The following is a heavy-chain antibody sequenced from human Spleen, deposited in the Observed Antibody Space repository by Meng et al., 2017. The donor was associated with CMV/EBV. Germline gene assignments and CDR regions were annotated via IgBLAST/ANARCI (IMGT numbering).Heavy chain of an antibody. V-gene: IGHV5-51*01. D-gene: IGHD3/OR15-3a*01. CDR2: IYPGDSDT. CDR3: AREGLDYRFDS. J-gene: IGHJ4*02. CDR1: AFGFTTYW. Sequence: ISCKGSAFGFTTYWIAWVRQVPGKGLEWMGMIYPGDSDTRYSPSFQGHVTISADRSISTAYLQWSSLAASDTAIYYCAREGLDYRFDSWGQGTLVTVSS.